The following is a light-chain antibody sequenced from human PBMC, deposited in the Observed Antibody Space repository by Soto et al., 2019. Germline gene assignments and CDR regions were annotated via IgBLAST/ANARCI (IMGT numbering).Light chain of an antibody. CDR1: QGISSY. J-gene: IGKJ1*01. CDR3: QQYYSYTQT. CDR2: AAS. Sequence: SASTGYRVTITCRASQGISSYLAWYQQKPGKAPKLLIYAASTLQSGVPSRFSGSGSGTDFTLTISCLQSEDFATYYCQQYYSYTQTFGQETKVDIK. V-gene: IGKV1-8*01.